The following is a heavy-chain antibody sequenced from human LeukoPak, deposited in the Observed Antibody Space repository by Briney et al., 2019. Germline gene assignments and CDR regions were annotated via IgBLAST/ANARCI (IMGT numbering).Heavy chain of an antibody. CDR2: IYYSGNT. J-gene: IGHJ4*02. CDR1: GGSVSSGNYY. D-gene: IGHD3-3*01. CDR3: ARGGIFGVVKKIKNYFDY. Sequence: SETLSLTCTVSGGSVSSGNYYWSWIRQPPGKGLEWIGCIYYSGNTNYNPSLKSRVTISVDTSKNQFSLKLSSVTAADTAVYYCARGGIFGVVKKIKNYFDYWGQGTLVTVSS. V-gene: IGHV4-61*01.